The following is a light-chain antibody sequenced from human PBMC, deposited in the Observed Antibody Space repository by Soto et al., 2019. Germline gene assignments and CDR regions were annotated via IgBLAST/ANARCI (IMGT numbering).Light chain of an antibody. Sequence: DIQMTQSPSTLSGSVGDRVTITCRASQTISSWLAWYQQKPGKAPKLLIYKESTLKSGVPSRFSGSGSGTEFTLTISSLQPDDFATYYCQHYNSYGTFGQGTKVDIK. J-gene: IGKJ1*01. CDR3: QHYNSYGT. CDR1: QTISSW. CDR2: KES. V-gene: IGKV1-5*03.